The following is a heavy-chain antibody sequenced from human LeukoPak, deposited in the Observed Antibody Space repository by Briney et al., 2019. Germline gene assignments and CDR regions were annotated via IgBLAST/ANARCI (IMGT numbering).Heavy chain of an antibody. CDR1: GYTFTSYG. CDR3: AREGEHIVVVTAILRDYYYGMDV. V-gene: IGHV1-18*01. CDR2: ISAYNGIT. Sequence: ASVKVSCKASGYTFTSYGISWVRQAPGQGLEWMGWISAYNGITNYAQKLQGRVTMTTGTSTSTAYMELRSLRSDDTAVYYCAREGEHIVVVTAILRDYYYGMDVWGQGTTVTVSS. D-gene: IGHD2-21*02. J-gene: IGHJ6*02.